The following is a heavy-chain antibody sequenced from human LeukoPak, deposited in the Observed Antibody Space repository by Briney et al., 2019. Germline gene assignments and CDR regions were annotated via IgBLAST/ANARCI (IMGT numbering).Heavy chain of an antibody. V-gene: IGHV3-48*02. CDR3: ARAASGNTFGYYY. CDR2: ISSTSSTI. CDR1: GFTFSGYS. Sequence: PGGSLRLSCAASGFTFSGYSMNCVRQAPGKGLEWVSYISSTSSTIYYADSLKGRFTISRDNAKNSLYLQMNSLRDEDTAVYYCARAASGNTFGYYYWGQGTLVTVSS. J-gene: IGHJ4*02. D-gene: IGHD2-2*03.